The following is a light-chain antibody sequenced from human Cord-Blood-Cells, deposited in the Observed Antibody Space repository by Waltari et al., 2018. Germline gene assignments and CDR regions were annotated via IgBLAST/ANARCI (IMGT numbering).Light chain of an antibody. J-gene: IGKJ1*01. CDR3: QQYGSSRT. Sequence: DIVLTQSPGTLSLSLGERATLSCRASQSVSSSYLAWYQQKPGQAPRLLIYGASSRATGIPDRFSGSGSGTDFTLTISRLEPEDFAVYYCQQYGSSRTFGQGTKVEIK. CDR1: QSVSSSY. CDR2: GAS. V-gene: IGKV3-20*01.